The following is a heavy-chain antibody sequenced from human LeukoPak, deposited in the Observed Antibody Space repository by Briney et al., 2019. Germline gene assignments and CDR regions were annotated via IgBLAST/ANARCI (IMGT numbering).Heavy chain of an antibody. D-gene: IGHD2-15*01. CDR2: IYGDDST. Sequence: GGSLRLSCAASGFSVSNNYMSWVRQAPGKGLEWVSTIYGDDSTYYADSAKGRFTIYRDYSKNTLYLQMNSLRVEDTAVYYCASAYCSGGSCYSGRNLFDPWGQGTLVTVSS. CDR1: GFSVSNNY. J-gene: IGHJ5*02. V-gene: IGHV3-66*01. CDR3: ASAYCSGGSCYSGRNLFDP.